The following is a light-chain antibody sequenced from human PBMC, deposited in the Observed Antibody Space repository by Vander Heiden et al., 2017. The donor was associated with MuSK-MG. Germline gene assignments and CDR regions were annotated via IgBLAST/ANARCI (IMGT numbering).Light chain of an antibody. CDR3: NSRDSSGNHLV. J-gene: IGLJ2*01. CDR2: GKN. V-gene: IGLV3-19*01. Sequence: SSELTQDPAVSVALGQTVRITCQGDSLRSYYASWYQQKPGQAPVLVIYGKNNRLSGIPDRFSGSSSGNTASVTITGAQAEDEADYYCNSRDSSGNHLVFGGGTKLTVL. CDR1: SLRSYY.